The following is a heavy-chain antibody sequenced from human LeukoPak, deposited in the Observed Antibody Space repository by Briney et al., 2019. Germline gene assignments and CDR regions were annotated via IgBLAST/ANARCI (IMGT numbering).Heavy chain of an antibody. CDR1: GFTVSSNY. D-gene: IGHD6-19*01. V-gene: IGHV3-66*01. J-gene: IGHJ4*02. CDR2: IYSGGST. CDR3: ARIAVAGNFDY. Sequence: GGSLRLSCVASGFTVSSNYMSWVRQAPGKGLEWVSVIYSGGSTYYADSVKGRFTISRDNSKNTLYLQMNSLRAEDTAVYYCARIAVAGNFDYWGQGTLVTVSS.